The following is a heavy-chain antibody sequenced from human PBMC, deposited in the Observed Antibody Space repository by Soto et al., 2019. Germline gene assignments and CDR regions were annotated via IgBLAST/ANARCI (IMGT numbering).Heavy chain of an antibody. D-gene: IGHD3-10*01. CDR1: GYTFTSYG. CDR2: ISGCNDDT. Sequence: QLVQSGVEMKNPGASVKVSCKASGYTFTSYGISWVRQAPGQGLEWMGGISGCNDDTNHAQKFQGRVTVTKDTSKSNAYMELRSLKSDDTAMYYCARSGRYYTARHWFGPWGQGTLVIVSS. J-gene: IGHJ5*02. V-gene: IGHV1-18*01. CDR3: ARSGRYYTARHWFGP.